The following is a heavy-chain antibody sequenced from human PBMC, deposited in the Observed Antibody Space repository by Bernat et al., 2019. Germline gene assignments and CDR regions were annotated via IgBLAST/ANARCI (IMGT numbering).Heavy chain of an antibody. J-gene: IGHJ4*02. CDR1: GFTFSSNA. Sequence: EVQLLESGGDLVQPGGSLRLSCAASGFTFSSNAMSWVRQAPGRGLEWVSSISGSGGSTYYVDSVKGRFTISRDSSKSTLYLQMNSLRPEDTAVYYCAKNPFGSGQFPPDYWGQGTLVTVSS. CDR3: AKNPFGSGQFPPDY. V-gene: IGHV3-23*01. D-gene: IGHD3-10*01. CDR2: ISGSGGST.